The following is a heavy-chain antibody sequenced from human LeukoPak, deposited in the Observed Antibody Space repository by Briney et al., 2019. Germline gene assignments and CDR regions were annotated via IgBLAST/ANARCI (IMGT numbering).Heavy chain of an antibody. J-gene: IGHJ6*02. CDR3: ARGGRNYYYYGMDV. D-gene: IGHD1-14*01. V-gene: IGHV4-39*07. CDR2: INHSGST. CDR1: GGSISSSSYY. Sequence: SETLSLTCTVSGGSISSSSYYWGWIRQPPGKGLEWIGEINHSGSTNYNPSLKSRVTISVDTSKNQFSLKLSSVTAADTAVYYCARGGRNYYYYGMDVWGQGTTVTVSS.